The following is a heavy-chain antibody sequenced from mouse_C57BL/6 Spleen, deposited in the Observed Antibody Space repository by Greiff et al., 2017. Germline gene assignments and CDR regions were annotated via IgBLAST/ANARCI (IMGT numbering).Heavy chain of an antibody. V-gene: IGHV1-47*01. Sequence: VMLVESGAELVKPGASVKMSCKASGYTFTTYPIEWMKQNHGKSLEWIGNFHPYNDDTKYNEKFKGKATLTVEKSSSTVYLELSRLTSDDSAVYYCARRRYYDYDGYFDYWGQGTTLTVSS. CDR3: ARRRYYDYDGYFDY. J-gene: IGHJ2*01. CDR1: GYTFTTYP. D-gene: IGHD2-4*01. CDR2: FHPYNDDT.